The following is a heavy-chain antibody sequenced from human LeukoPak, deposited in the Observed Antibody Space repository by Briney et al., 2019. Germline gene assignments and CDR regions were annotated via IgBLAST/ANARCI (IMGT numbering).Heavy chain of an antibody. Sequence: PGGSLRLSCAASGFTFSSYAMSWVRQAPGKGLEWVAVISYDGSNKYYADSVKGRFTISRDNSKNTLYLQMNSLRAEDTAVYYCARDGGVLPSYWGQGTLVTVSS. V-gene: IGHV3-30-3*01. CDR1: GFTFSSYA. CDR3: ARDGGVLPSY. CDR2: ISYDGSNK. J-gene: IGHJ4*02. D-gene: IGHD2-8*02.